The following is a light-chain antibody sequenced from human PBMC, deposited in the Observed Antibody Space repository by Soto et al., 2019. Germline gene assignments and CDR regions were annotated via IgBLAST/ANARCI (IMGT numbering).Light chain of an antibody. CDR2: EVT. V-gene: IGLV2-8*01. CDR3: ISYAGSNTVI. CDR1: SSDVCAFNY. Sequence: QSALTQPPSAPGSPGQSVTISCAGTSSDVCAFNYVSWYQQLPGKAPKLMIYEVTKRPSGVPDRFSGSKSGNTACLTVSGLQAEDEADYYCISYAGSNTVIFGGGTKLTVL. J-gene: IGLJ2*01.